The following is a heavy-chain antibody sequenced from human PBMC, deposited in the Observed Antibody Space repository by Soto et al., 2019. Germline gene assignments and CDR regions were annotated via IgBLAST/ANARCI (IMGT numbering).Heavy chain of an antibody. CDR2: IYYSGST. V-gene: IGHV4-31*03. CDR1: GGSISSGGFS. Sequence: ILSLTCTVSGGSISSGGFSWSWIRQHPGKGLEWIGYIYYSGSTYYNPSLKSRVTISVDTSKNQFSLKLSSVTAADTAVYYCANTGRVYYYYGMDVWGQGTTVTVSS. D-gene: IGHD3-10*01. CDR3: ANTGRVYYYYGMDV. J-gene: IGHJ6*02.